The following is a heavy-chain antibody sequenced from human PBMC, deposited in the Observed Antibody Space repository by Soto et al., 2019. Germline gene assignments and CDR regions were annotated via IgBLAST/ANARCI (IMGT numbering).Heavy chain of an antibody. D-gene: IGHD3-9*01. J-gene: IGHJ6*02. CDR3: ARDHNYDILTGNYYGMDV. CDR2: INPNSGGT. Sequence: ASVKDSCKASGYTFTGYYMHWVRQAPGQGLEWMGWINPNSGGTNYAQKFQGRVTMTRDTSISTAYMELSRLRSDDTAVYYCARDHNYDILTGNYYGMDVWGQGTTVTVSS. V-gene: IGHV1-2*02. CDR1: GYTFTGYY.